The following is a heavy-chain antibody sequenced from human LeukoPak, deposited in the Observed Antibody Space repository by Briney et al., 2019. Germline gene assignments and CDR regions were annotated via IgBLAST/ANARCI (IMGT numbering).Heavy chain of an antibody. D-gene: IGHD3-3*01. CDR3: AREDDFWST. V-gene: IGHV3-9*01. Sequence: PGRSLRLSCAASGFTFDDYAMHWVRQAPGKGLEWVSGISWNSGSIGYADSVKGRFTISRDNAKNSLYLQMNSLRAEDTALYYCAREDDFWSTWGQGTLVTVSS. J-gene: IGHJ5*02. CDR1: GFTFDDYA. CDR2: ISWNSGSI.